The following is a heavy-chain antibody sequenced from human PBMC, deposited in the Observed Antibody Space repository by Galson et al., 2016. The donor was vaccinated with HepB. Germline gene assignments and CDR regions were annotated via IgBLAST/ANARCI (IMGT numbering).Heavy chain of an antibody. D-gene: IGHD3-3*01. CDR1: GGSISSGTYY. Sequence: TLSLTCTVSGGSISSGTYYWSWIRQPAGKGLEWIGRIYTSGSTNYNPSLKGRVTISVDPSKNQFSLKLRSVTAADTAVYYCARGRTNYDFWSGSDYYYYYAMDVWGKGTTVTVSS. V-gene: IGHV4-61*02. CDR3: ARGRTNYDFWSGSDYYYYYAMDV. J-gene: IGHJ6*04. CDR2: IYTSGST.